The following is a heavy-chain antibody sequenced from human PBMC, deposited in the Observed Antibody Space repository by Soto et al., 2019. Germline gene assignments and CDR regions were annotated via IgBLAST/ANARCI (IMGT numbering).Heavy chain of an antibody. D-gene: IGHD6-19*01. CDR3: ARGRIIVAGGFDP. J-gene: IGHJ5*02. CDR2: MNPSTGNT. Sequence: QVQLVQSGAEVKKPGASVKVSCKASGYTFTSYDIIWVRQATGQGLEWMGWMNPSTGNTDSAEKFQGRLTRTRNTSRSTVYMELSSLCFEDTAVYYCARGRIIVAGGFDPWGQGTLVTVSS. CDR1: GYTFTSYD. V-gene: IGHV1-8*01.